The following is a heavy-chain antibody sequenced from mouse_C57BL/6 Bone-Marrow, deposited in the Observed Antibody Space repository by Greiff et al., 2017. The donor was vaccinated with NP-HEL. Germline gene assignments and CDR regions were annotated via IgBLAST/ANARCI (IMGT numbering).Heavy chain of an antibody. CDR1: GYTFTSYL. D-gene: IGHD1-1*01. Sequence: QVQLKQSGAELVKPGASVKLSCKASGYTFTSYLMHWVKQRPGRGLEWIGRIDPNSGGTKYNEKFKSKATLTVDKPSSTAYMQLNSLPSEDSAVYYCARYYYGSSSFDYWGQGTTLTVSS. CDR3: ARYYYGSSSFDY. J-gene: IGHJ2*01. CDR2: IDPNSGGT. V-gene: IGHV1-72*01.